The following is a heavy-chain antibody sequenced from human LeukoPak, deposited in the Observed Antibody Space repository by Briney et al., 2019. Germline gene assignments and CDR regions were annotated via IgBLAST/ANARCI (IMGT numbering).Heavy chain of an antibody. J-gene: IGHJ4*02. CDR1: GFTFSSYA. D-gene: IGHD3-10*01. CDR3: ARNYYGSGSYYNFDY. V-gene: IGHV4-59*01. Sequence: GSLRLSCAASGFTFSSYAMSWIRQPPGKGLEWIGYIYYSGSTNYNPSLKSRVTISVDTSKNQFSLKLTSVTAADTAVYYCARNYYGSGSYYNFDYWGQGTLVTVSS. CDR2: IYYSGST.